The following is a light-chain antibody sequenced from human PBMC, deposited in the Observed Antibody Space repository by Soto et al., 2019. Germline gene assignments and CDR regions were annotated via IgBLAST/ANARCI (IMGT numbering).Light chain of an antibody. V-gene: IGLV6-57*04. J-gene: IGLJ1*01. Sequence: NFMLTQPHSVSESPGKTVTISCTRSSGSIASNYVQWYHQRPGSAPTIVMYEDNQRPSGVPDRFSGSKSGNTASLTISGLQAADEADYYCCSYAGGRTFVFGTQTKLTVL. CDR2: EDN. CDR1: SGSIASNY. CDR3: CSYAGGRTFV.